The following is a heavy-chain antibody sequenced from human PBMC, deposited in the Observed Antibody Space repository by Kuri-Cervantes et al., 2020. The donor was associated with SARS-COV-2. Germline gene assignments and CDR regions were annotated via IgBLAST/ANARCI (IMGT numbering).Heavy chain of an antibody. CDR1: GFTFSSYW. CDR2: ISSSSSTI. D-gene: IGHD3-10*01. CDR3: ASYGSGSYYNNWFDP. Sequence: GGSLRLSCAASGFTFSSYWMHWVRQAPGKGLEWVSYISSSSSTIYYADSVKGRFTISRDNAKNSLYLQMNSLRAEDTAVYYCASYGSGSYYNNWFDPWGQGTLVTVSS. V-gene: IGHV3-48*01. J-gene: IGHJ5*02.